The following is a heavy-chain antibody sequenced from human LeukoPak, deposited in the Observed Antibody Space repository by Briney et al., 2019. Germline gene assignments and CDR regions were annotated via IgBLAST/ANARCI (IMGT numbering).Heavy chain of an antibody. V-gene: IGHV3-23*01. CDR3: ARAGFRGYGGLLDK. Sequence: GGSLGLSCAASGFTFSSYDMNWVRQAAGKGLDWVSAIRASGGNTFYADSVKGCFTISRDNSLNILYLQINSLRAEDTAVYYCARAGFRGYGGLLDKWGQGALVTVSS. D-gene: IGHD5-12*01. J-gene: IGHJ4*02. CDR1: GFTFSSYD. CDR2: IRASGGNT.